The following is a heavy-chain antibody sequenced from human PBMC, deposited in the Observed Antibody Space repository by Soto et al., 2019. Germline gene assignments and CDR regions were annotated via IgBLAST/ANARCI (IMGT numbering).Heavy chain of an antibody. V-gene: IGHV3-30*18. CDR1: GFRFSYYV. J-gene: IGHJ4*02. D-gene: IGHD4-17*01. Sequence: GGSLSLSCTASGFRFSYYVMHWVRQAPGKGLEWVALISYDGSDEYYADSVKGRFTISRDNSNNTLYLQMNSPKSEDTAVYYCAKDRRDYGGNIFDYWGQGTVVTVSS. CDR3: AKDRRDYGGNIFDY. CDR2: ISYDGSDE.